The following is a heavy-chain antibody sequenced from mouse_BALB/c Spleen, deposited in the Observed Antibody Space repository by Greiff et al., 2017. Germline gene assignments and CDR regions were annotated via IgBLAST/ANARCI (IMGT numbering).Heavy chain of an antibody. V-gene: IGHV1-15*01. CDR3: TRSGTGPGYFDY. D-gene: IGHD4-1*01. J-gene: IGHJ2*01. CDR2: IDPETGGT. Sequence: QVQLKESGAELVRPGASVTLSCKASGYTFTDYEMHWVKQTPVHGLEWIGAIDPETGGTAYNQKFKGKATLTADKSSSTAYMELRSLTSEDSAVYYCTRSGTGPGYFDYWGQGTTLTVSS. CDR1: GYTFTDYE.